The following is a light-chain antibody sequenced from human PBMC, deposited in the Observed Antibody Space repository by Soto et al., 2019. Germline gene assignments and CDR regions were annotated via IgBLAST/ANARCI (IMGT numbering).Light chain of an antibody. CDR1: QSVSSN. CDR2: GAS. J-gene: IGKJ4*01. CDR3: QQYNNWPLT. V-gene: IGKV3-15*01. Sequence: EIVMTQSPATLSVSPGERATLSCRASQSVSSNLAGYQQKPGQAPSLLIYGASTRATGFPARFSGSRSGTEFTLTISSLQSEDFAVYYCQQYNNWPLTFGGGTKVEIK.